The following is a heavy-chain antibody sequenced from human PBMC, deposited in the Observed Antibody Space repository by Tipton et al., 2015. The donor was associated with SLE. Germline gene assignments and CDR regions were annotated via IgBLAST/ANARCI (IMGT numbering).Heavy chain of an antibody. CDR1: GFTFSSYW. V-gene: IGHV3-7*01. J-gene: IGHJ6*02. D-gene: IGHD6-6*01. CDR2: IKQDGSEI. Sequence: SLRLSCAASGFTFSSYWMTWVRQAPGKGLEWVANIKQDGSEIFYVDSVKDRFTISRDNAKNSLYLQMNSLRAEDTAVYYCARDQEYTQYYYYYGMDVWGQGTTVTVSS. CDR3: ARDQEYTQYYYYYGMDV.